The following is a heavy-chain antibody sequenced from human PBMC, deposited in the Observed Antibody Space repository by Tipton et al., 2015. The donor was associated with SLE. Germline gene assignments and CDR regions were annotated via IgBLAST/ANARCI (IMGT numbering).Heavy chain of an antibody. CDR1: GSSISSGYY. V-gene: IGHV4-31*11. D-gene: IGHD2-8*01. Sequence: TLSLTCAVSGSSISSGYYWNWIRHHPGKGLEWIGHIYNNGGTYYNPSLRGPVTISLDTSQNQFSLKLTSVTAADTAVYYCARSGCTNGVCPFDYWGQGTLVTVSS. J-gene: IGHJ4*02. CDR2: IYNNGGT. CDR3: ARSGCTNGVCPFDY.